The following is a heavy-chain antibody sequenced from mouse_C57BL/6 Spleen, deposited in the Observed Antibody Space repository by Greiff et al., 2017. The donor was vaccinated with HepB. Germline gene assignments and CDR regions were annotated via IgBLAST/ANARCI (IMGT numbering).Heavy chain of an antibody. D-gene: IGHD2-4*01. Sequence: QVQLQQPGAELVRPGSSVKLSCKASGYTFTSYWMDWVKQRPGQGLEWIGNIYPYDSETHYNQKFKDKATLTVDKSSSTAYMQLSSLTSEDSAVYYCARRDYDNYYAMDYWGQGTSVTVSS. CDR2: IYPYDSET. CDR3: ARRDYDNYYAMDY. J-gene: IGHJ4*01. V-gene: IGHV1-61*01. CDR1: GYTFTSYW.